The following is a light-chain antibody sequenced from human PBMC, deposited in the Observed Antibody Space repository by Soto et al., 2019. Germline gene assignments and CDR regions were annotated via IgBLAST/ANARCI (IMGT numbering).Light chain of an antibody. V-gene: IGKV3-20*01. CDR2: GAS. CDR1: QSVGSNY. J-gene: IGKJ1*01. CDR3: QQYCCSPKT. Sequence: EIVLTQSPATLSLSPGERATLSCRASQSVGSNYLAWYQQKPGQAPRLLIYGASSRATGIPDRFSGSGSATHFNLTISRLEPEDFAVYYCQQYCCSPKTFGQGTKVEVK.